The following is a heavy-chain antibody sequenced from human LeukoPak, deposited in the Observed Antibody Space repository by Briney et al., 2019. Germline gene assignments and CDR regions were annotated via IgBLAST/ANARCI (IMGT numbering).Heavy chain of an antibody. D-gene: IGHD3-9*01. CDR3: ARHSDYDILTGPNDY. V-gene: IGHV3-23*01. CDR2: ISGSGGST. Sequence: GGSLRLSCAASGFTFSSYGMSWVRQAPGKGLEWVSAISGSGGSTYYADSVKGRFTISRDNSENTLYLQMNSLRAEDTAVYYCARHSDYDILTGPNDYWGQGTLVTVSS. J-gene: IGHJ4*02. CDR1: GFTFSSYG.